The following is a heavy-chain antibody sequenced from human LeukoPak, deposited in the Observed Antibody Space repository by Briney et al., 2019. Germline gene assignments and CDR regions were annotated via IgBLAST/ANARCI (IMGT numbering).Heavy chain of an antibody. V-gene: IGHV3-23*01. CDR2: ISGSGGST. J-gene: IGHJ3*02. CDR3: AKTFVVVVAAGDAFDI. D-gene: IGHD2-15*01. Sequence: GGSLRLSCAASGFTFSSYAMSWVRQAPGKGLEWVSAISGSGGSTYYADSVKGRFTISRDNSKNTLYLQMNSLRAEDTAVYYCAKTFVVVVAAGDAFDIWGQGTMVTVSS. CDR1: GFTFSSYA.